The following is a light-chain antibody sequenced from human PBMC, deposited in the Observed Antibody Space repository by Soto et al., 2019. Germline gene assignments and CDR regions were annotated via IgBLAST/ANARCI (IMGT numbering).Light chain of an antibody. J-gene: IGKJ4*01. Sequence: DIQMTQSPSTLSGSVGDRVTITGRASQTIRIWLAWYQQKPGKAPKLLIYDASTLQSGVPSRFSGSGSGTDFTLTISSLQPEDFATYYCQQANSFPLTFGGGTKVDIK. CDR2: DAS. V-gene: IGKV1-12*01. CDR1: QTIRIW. CDR3: QQANSFPLT.